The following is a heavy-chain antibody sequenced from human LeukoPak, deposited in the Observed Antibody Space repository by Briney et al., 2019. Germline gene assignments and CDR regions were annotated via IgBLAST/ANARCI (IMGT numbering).Heavy chain of an antibody. CDR2: ISYDGSNK. CDR3: ATDQGFDY. J-gene: IGHJ4*02. CDR1: GFTFSDYY. Sequence: GGSLRLSCAASGFTFSDYYMSWIRQAPGKGLEWVAVISYDGSNKYYADSVKGRFTISRDNSKNTLYLQMNSLRAEDTAVYYCATDQGFDYWGQGTLVTVSS. V-gene: IGHV3-30*03. D-gene: IGHD2-2*01.